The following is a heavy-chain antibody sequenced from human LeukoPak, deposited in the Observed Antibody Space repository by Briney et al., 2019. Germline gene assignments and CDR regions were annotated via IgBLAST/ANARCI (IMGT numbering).Heavy chain of an antibody. V-gene: IGHV3-15*01. CDR3: TTVTMVRDYDY. Sequence: GSLRLSCAASGFTFDDYAMHWVRQAPGKGLEWVGRIKKKGDGGTTDYAAPVKGRFTISKDDSKNMLYLEMSNLKIEDTAVYYCTTVTMVRDYDYWGQGTLVTVSS. D-gene: IGHD3-10*01. CDR2: IKKKGDGGTT. CDR1: GFTFDDYA. J-gene: IGHJ4*02.